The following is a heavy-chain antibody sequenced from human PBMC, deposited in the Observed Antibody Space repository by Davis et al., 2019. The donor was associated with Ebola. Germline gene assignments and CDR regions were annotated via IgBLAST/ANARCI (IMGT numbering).Heavy chain of an antibody. Sequence: PGGSLRLSCAASGFTVSSNYMSWVRQAPGKGLEWVSAISGSGGSTYYADSVKGRFTVSRDNSKNTLYLQMNSLRAEDTAVYYCAKDKFLETWDDAFDIWGQGTMVTVSS. CDR1: GFTVSSNY. CDR2: ISGSGGST. D-gene: IGHD3-3*01. CDR3: AKDKFLETWDDAFDI. J-gene: IGHJ3*02. V-gene: IGHV3-23*01.